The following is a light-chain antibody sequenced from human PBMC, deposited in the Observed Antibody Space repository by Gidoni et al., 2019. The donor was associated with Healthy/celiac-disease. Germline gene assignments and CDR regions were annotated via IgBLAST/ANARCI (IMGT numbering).Light chain of an antibody. CDR3: AAWDDSLSGWV. J-gene: IGLJ3*02. CDR1: SSNIGSNY. CDR2: RNN. V-gene: IGLV1-47*01. Sequence: QPVLTQPPSASGTLGQRVTISCSGSSSNIGSNYVYWYQQLPGTAPKLLISRNNQRPSGVPDRFSGSKSGTSASLAISGLRSEDEADYYCAAWDDSLSGWVFGGGTKLTVL.